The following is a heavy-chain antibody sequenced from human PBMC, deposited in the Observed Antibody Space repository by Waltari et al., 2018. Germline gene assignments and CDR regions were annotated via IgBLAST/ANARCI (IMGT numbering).Heavy chain of an antibody. Sequence: EVQLLEYGGRLVQHGRSVRLSCVACGFQFSRYAMTWVRQAPGRGLEWVAVINDDNYSTQYANSVKGRFTISRENSKNTLFLQMNSLRGEDTALYYCAKGDWLDFGGQGTLVTVSS. CDR3: AKGDWLDF. D-gene: IGHD3-9*01. CDR1: GFQFSRYA. J-gene: IGHJ4*02. CDR2: INDDNYST. V-gene: IGHV3-23*03.